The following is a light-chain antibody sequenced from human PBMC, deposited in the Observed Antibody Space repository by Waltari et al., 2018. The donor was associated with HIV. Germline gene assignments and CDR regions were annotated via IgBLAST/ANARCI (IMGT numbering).Light chain of an antibody. Sequence: QSALTQPPSVSGSPGQSVAIFCTGTTSDMTSDDRVSWYQQAPGTAPRLLIFDVESRPSGVPDRFSGSKFGDTASLIISELQPEDEADYYCATYRSNDTQYAFGSGTEVTV. V-gene: IGLV2-18*02. CDR1: TSDMTSDDR. J-gene: IGLJ1*01. CDR3: ATYRSNDTQYA. CDR2: DVE.